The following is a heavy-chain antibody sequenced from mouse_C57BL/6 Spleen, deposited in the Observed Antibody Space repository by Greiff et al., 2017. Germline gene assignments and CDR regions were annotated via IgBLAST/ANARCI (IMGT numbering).Heavy chain of an antibody. V-gene: IGHV1-81*01. CDR1: GYTFTSYG. J-gene: IGHJ4*01. CDR2: IYPRSGNT. CDR3: ARREGNYYGSLYAMDY. D-gene: IGHD1-1*01. Sequence: QVQLKQSGAELARPGASVKLSCKASGYTFTSYGISWVKQRTGQGLEWIGEIYPRSGNTYYNEKFKGKATLTADKSSSTAYMELRSLTSEDSAVYFCARREGNYYGSLYAMDYWGQGTSVTVSS.